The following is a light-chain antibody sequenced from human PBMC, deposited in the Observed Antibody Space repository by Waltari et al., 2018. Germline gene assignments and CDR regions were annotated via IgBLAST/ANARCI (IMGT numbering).Light chain of an antibody. CDR1: QSVSSSY. V-gene: IGKV3-20*01. Sequence: ELVLTQSPGTLSLSPGERATLSCRASQSVSSSYLAWYQQKPGQAPRLLIYGASSRATGIPDRFSGSGSGTDFTLTISRLEPEDFAVYYCQQYGSSPRTFGQGTKLGIK. J-gene: IGKJ2*01. CDR3: QQYGSSPRT. CDR2: GAS.